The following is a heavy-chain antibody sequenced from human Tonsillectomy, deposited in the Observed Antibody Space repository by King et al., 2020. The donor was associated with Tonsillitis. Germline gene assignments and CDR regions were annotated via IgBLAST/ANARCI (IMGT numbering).Heavy chain of an antibody. CDR3: ARAQLYYYDSSGYSRYFDL. CDR2: IYYSGST. V-gene: IGHV4-59*11. J-gene: IGHJ2*01. Sequence: QLQESGPGLVKPSETLSLTCTVSGGSISSHYWSWIRQSPGKGLEWIGYIYYSGSTNYNPSLKSRVTISVDTSKNQFSLKLSSVTAADTAVYFCARAQLYYYDSSGYSRYFDLWGRGTLVTVSS. CDR1: GGSISSHY. D-gene: IGHD3-22*01.